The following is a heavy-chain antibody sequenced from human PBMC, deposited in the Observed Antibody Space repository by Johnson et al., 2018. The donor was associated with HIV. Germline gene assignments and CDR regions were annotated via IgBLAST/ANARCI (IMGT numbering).Heavy chain of an antibody. Sequence: VQLVESGGGLIQPGGSLRLSCAASGFTVSSNYMSWVRQAPGKGLEWVSVIYSGGSTYYADSVKGRFTISRDNSKNTLYLQMNNLRAEDTAIFYCARAPEVRGVDAFDVWGQGTVVIVSS. CDR2: IYSGGST. D-gene: IGHD3-10*01. CDR3: ARAPEVRGVDAFDV. V-gene: IGHV3-66*03. CDR1: GFTVSSNY. J-gene: IGHJ3*01.